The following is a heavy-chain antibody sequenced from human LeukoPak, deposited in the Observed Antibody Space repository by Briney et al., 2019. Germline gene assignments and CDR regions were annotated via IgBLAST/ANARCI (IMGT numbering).Heavy chain of an antibody. CDR1: GGSFSGYY. V-gene: IGHV4-34*01. CDR3: ATPKTLLRGQAGFRWFAP. J-gene: IGHJ5*02. D-gene: IGHD3-22*01. CDR2: INHSGST. Sequence: SETLSLTCAVYGGSFSGYYWSWIRQPPGKGLEWIGEINHSGSTNYNPSLKSRVTISVDTSKNQFSLTLSSVTAADTAVYYCATPKTLLRGQAGFRWFAPWGQGTLVTVSS.